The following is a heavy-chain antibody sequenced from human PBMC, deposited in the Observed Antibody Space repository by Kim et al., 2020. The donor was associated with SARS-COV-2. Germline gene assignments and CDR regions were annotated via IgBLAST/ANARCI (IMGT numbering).Heavy chain of an antibody. V-gene: IGHV3-48*02. Sequence: GGSLRLSCAASGFTFSSYSMNWVHQAPGKGLEWVSYISSSSSTIYYADSVKGRFTISRDNAKNSLYLQMNSLRDEDTAVYYCASERRGGSWHLTGAFDIWGQGTMVTVSS. CDR3: ASERRGGSWHLTGAFDI. J-gene: IGHJ3*02. CDR2: ISSSSSTI. D-gene: IGHD6-13*01. CDR1: GFTFSSYS.